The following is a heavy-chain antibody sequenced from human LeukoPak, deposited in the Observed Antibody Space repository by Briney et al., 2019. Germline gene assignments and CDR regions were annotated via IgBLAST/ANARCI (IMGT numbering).Heavy chain of an antibody. CDR2: ISVSGGST. CDR1: GFTYSNYA. D-gene: IGHD3-22*01. CDR3: AKGMYYYDSSGYRFFDY. V-gene: IGHV3-23*01. J-gene: IGHJ4*02. Sequence: PGGSLRLSCAASGFTYSNYAMSWVRQAPGKGLELVSGISVSGGSTYYADSVKGRFTISRDNSKNTLYLQVNSLRAEDTAVYYCAKGMYYYDSSGYRFFDYWGRGTLVTVSS.